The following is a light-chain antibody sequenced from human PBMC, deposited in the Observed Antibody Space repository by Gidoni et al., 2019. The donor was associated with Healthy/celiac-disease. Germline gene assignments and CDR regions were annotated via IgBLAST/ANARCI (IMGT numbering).Light chain of an antibody. V-gene: IGKV1-27*01. CDR3: QKYTT. CDR1: QGISNY. Sequence: DIQMTQSPSSLSASVGDRVTITGRASQGISNYLAWYQQKPGKGPKLLIYAASTLQSGVPSRFSGGGSGTDFTLTISSLQPEDVATYYCQKYTTFGQGTKVEIK. J-gene: IGKJ1*01. CDR2: AAS.